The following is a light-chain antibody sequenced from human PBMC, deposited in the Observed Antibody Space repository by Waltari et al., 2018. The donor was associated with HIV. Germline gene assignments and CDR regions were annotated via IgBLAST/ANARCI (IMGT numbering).Light chain of an antibody. CDR3: CSYVSEIVPCV. Sequence: QTALTQPASVSGSPGQSITISCTGTSSDVWAYNLVSWYQQHPGKAPRLIIYDVSERPAGVSNRFTGSKSGNTSSLTISGLQAEDEADYYCCSYVSEIVPCVFGGGTKLTVL. CDR1: SSDVWAYNL. J-gene: IGLJ3*02. V-gene: IGLV2-23*02. CDR2: DVS.